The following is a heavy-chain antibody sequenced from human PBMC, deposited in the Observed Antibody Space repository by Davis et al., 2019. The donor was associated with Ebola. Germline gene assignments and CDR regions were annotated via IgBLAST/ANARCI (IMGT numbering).Heavy chain of an antibody. Sequence: GESLKISCKGSGYSFTSYWIGWVRQMPGKGLEWMGIIYPGDSDTRYSPSFQGQVTISADKSISTAYLQWSSLKASDTAMYYCARRKVYGGYGGYFDYWGQGTLVTVSS. CDR3: ARRKVYGGYGGYFDY. V-gene: IGHV5-51*01. CDR2: IYPGDSDT. D-gene: IGHD5-12*01. J-gene: IGHJ4*02. CDR1: GYSFTSYW.